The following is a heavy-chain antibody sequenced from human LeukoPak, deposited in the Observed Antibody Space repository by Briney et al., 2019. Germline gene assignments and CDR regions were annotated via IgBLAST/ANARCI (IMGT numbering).Heavy chain of an antibody. CDR3: ARAGLAPGPLDY. CDR1: GGSISSGDYY. CDR2: ISSSGRAT. J-gene: IGHJ4*02. D-gene: IGHD2-8*02. V-gene: IGHV3-11*01. Sequence: PSQTLSLTCTVSGGSISSGDYYWSWVRQAPGKGLEWISYISSSGRATYYADSVKGRFTISRDNAKNSLDLQMNSLRAEDTAVYYCARAGLAPGPLDYWGQGTLVIVSS.